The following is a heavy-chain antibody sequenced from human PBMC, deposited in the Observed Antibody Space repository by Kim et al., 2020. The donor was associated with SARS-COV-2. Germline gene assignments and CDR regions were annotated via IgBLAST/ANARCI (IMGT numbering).Heavy chain of an antibody. CDR1: GGSISSSSYY. V-gene: IGHV4-39*01. CDR3: ASLWGNWLQQYNWFDP. CDR2: IYYSGST. J-gene: IGHJ5*02. Sequence: SETLSLTCTVSGGSISSSSYYWGWIRQPPGKGLEWIGSIYYSGSTYYNPSLKSRVTISVDTSKNQFSLKLSSVTAADTAVYYCASLWGNWLQQYNWFDPWGQGTLVTVSS. D-gene: IGHD3-9*01.